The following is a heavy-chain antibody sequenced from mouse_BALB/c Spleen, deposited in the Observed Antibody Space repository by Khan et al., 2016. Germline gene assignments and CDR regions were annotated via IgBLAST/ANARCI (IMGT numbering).Heavy chain of an antibody. CDR3: VRAWYSMDY. V-gene: IGHV1-9*01. J-gene: IGHJ4*01. CDR1: DYTFSNYW. Sequence: QVQLKESGAELMKPGASVKISCKATDYTFSNYWIEWVKQRPGHGLEWIGEILPGSDRTNYNEKFKGKATFTADTSSNTAYMQLSSLTSEDTAVYYGVRAWYSMDYWGQGTSVTVSS. CDR2: ILPGSDRT.